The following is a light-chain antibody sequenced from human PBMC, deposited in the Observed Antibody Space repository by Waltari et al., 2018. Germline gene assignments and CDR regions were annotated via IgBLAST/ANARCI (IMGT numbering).Light chain of an antibody. CDR2: DVT. Sequence: QSALTQPASVSGSPGPSITISCTATSTDVGAYNYVSWYQHHPGQAPTLMIYDVTSRPSGVSNRFSGSKSGNTASLTISGLQAEDEADYYCSSYTSSSTPLVFGGGTKLTVL. V-gene: IGLV2-14*03. CDR3: SSYTSSSTPLV. J-gene: IGLJ2*01. CDR1: STDVGAYNY.